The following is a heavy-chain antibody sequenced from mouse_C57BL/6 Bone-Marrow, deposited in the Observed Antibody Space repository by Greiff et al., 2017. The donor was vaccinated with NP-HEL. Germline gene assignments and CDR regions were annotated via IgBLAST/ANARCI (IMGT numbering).Heavy chain of an antibody. CDR3: ARDSSGYRRTWFAY. CDR2: ISDGGSYT. CDR1: GFTFSSYA. J-gene: IGHJ3*01. Sequence: EVQVVESGGGLVKPGGSLKLSCAASGFTFSSYAMSWVRQTPEKRLEWVATISDGGSYTYYPDNVKGRFTISRDNAKNNLYLQMSHLKSEDTAMYYCARDSSGYRRTWFAYWGQGTLVTVSA. D-gene: IGHD3-2*02. V-gene: IGHV5-4*01.